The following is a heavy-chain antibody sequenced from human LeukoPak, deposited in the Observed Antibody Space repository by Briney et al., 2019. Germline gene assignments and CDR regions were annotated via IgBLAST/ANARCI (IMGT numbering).Heavy chain of an antibody. CDR1: GFTFTSYS. CDR3: ARGGTGSYRHYYFDY. Sequence: NSGGSLRLSCAASGFTFTSYSMNWVRQAPGKGLEWVSSISTGGNYIYYADSVKGRFTISRDNAKNSLYLQMNSLRAEDTAVYYCARGGTGSYRHYYFDYWGQGTLVTVSS. V-gene: IGHV3-21*01. D-gene: IGHD3-16*02. J-gene: IGHJ4*02. CDR2: ISTGGNYI.